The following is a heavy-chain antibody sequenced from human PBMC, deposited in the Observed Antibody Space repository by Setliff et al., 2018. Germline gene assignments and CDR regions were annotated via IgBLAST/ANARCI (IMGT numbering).Heavy chain of an antibody. CDR3: ASRRGLEWSLGAFDI. CDR2: IIPIFGTA. V-gene: IGHV1-69*06. J-gene: IGHJ3*02. CDR1: GGTFSSYA. D-gene: IGHD3-3*01. Sequence: SVKVSCKASGGTFSSYAISWVRQAPGQGLEWMGRIIPIFGTANYAQKFQGRVTITADKSTSTAYMELSSLRSEDTAVYYCASRRGLEWSLGAFDIWGQGTMVTVSS.